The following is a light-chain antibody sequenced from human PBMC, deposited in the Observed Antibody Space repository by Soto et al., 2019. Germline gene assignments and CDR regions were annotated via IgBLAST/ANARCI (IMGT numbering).Light chain of an antibody. CDR2: YNN. Sequence: QSVLTQPPSASETPGQTVSISCSGSNSNISSNTVNWYQHLPGTAPKLLIYYNNQRPSGVTDRFSGSKSVTSASLAISGLQSEAESDYYCAASDATLQRYVFGTGTKLTVL. V-gene: IGLV1-44*01. CDR3: AASDATLQRYV. CDR1: NSNISSNT. J-gene: IGLJ1*01.